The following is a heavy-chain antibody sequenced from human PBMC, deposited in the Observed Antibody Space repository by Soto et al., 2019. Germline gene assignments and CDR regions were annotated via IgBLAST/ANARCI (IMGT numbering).Heavy chain of an antibody. Sequence: EMQLLESGGDLVQPGGSLGLSCVVSGFTFSTYAMTWVRQAPGKGLEWVSGISQSGRATYYADSVTGRFTISRDNSKNTVYMQMNSLRVEDTAVYHCARISVAGGTFDFWGQGALVTVSS. J-gene: IGHJ4*02. D-gene: IGHD6-19*01. CDR1: GFTFSTYA. V-gene: IGHV3-23*01. CDR2: ISQSGRAT. CDR3: ARISVAGGTFDF.